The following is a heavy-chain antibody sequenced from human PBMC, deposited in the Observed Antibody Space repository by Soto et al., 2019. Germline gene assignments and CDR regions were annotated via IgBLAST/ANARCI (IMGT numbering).Heavy chain of an antibody. Sequence: GGSLRLSCAASGFTFSSYGMHWVRQAPGKGLEWVAVISYDGSNKYYADSVKGRFTISRDNSKNTLYLQMNSLRAEDTAVYYCAKGLTDELGRDAFDIWGQGTMVTVSS. J-gene: IGHJ3*02. V-gene: IGHV3-30*18. CDR2: ISYDGSNK. D-gene: IGHD7-27*01. CDR1: GFTFSSYG. CDR3: AKGLTDELGRDAFDI.